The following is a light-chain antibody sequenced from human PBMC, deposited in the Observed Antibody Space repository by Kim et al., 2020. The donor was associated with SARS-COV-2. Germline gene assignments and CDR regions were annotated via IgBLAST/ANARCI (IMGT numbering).Light chain of an antibody. V-gene: IGLV8-61*01. J-gene: IGLJ3*02. CDR2: NTN. CDR3: VLYVGSGIWV. Sequence: QTVVTQEPSFSVSHGGTVTLTCGLSSGSVSTSYYPNWFQQTPGQAPRTLIYNTNTRSSGVPDRFSGSILGNKAALTITGAQADDESDYYCVLYVGSGIWVFGGGTQLTVL. CDR1: SGSVSTSYY.